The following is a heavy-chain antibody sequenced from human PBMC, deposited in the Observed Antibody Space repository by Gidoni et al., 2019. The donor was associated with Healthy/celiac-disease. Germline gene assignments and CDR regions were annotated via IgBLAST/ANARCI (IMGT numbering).Heavy chain of an antibody. J-gene: IGHJ4*02. CDR3: ARWAGTFDY. CDR2: ISYDGSNK. D-gene: IGHD6-19*01. Sequence: QVQLVESGGGVVQPGRSLRLSCAASGFTCSSYAMHWVRQAPGKGLEWVSVISYDGSNKYYADSVKGRFTISRDNSKNTLYLQMNSLRAEDTAVYYCARWAGTFDYWGQGTLVTVSS. V-gene: IGHV3-30*01. CDR1: GFTCSSYA.